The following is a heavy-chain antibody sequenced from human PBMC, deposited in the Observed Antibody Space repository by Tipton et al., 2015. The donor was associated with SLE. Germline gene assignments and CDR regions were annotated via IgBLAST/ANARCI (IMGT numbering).Heavy chain of an antibody. Sequence: GLVKPSETLSLSCTVSGGSINSYYWSWIRQPPGKALEWIGDICDIWITSYNPSLKSRVTISVDTSKNQFSLKPSSVTAADTAVYYCARVSGDWDRNYFDYWGKRTLVTVSS. CDR1: GGSINSYY. CDR2: ICDIWIT. CDR3: ARVSGDWDRNYFDY. V-gene: IGHV4-59*08. J-gene: IGHJ4*02. D-gene: IGHD7-27*01.